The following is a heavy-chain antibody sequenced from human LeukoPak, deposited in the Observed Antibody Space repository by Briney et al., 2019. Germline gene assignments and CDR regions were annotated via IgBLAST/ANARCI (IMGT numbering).Heavy chain of an antibody. D-gene: IGHD2-15*01. CDR2: IFHSGSV. Sequence: SETLSLTCTVSGYSISSGYDWGWVRQPPGKGPEWIGSIFHSGSVYYNPSLRSRVTISVDTSKNQVSLKVTSVTAADTALYYCARVVASTSIDSWGQGILVTVSS. V-gene: IGHV4-38-2*02. CDR1: GYSISSGYD. CDR3: ARVVASTSIDS. J-gene: IGHJ4*02.